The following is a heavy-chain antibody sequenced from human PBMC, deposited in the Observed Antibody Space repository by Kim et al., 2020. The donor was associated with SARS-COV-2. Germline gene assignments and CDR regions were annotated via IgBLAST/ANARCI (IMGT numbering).Heavy chain of an antibody. CDR3: ARAGTSQTGSYY. Sequence: GGSLRLSCAASGFTLGGYSIIWVRQAPGKGLRWVSSVGTTDSYIYYADSVRGRSTISRDNTRNPLYLHMSSLTDDDTAVYYCARAGTSQTGSYY. CDR1: GFTLGGYS. V-gene: IGHV3-21*01. D-gene: IGHD1-26*01. J-gene: IGHJ6*01. CDR2: VGTTDSYI.